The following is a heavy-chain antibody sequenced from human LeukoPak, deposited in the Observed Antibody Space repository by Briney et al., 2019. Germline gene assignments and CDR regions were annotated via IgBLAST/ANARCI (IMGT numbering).Heavy chain of an antibody. CDR3: ARGLNYDYVWGSSGYFDY. V-gene: IGHV1-2*06. CDR2: ISPNSGGT. D-gene: IGHD3-16*01. CDR1: GYTFTGYY. Sequence: ASVKVSCKASGYTFTGYYMHWVRQAPGQGLEWMGRISPNSGGTNYAQKFQGRVTMTRDTSISTAYMELSRLRSDDTAVYYCARGLNYDYVWGSSGYFDYWGQGTLVTVSS. J-gene: IGHJ4*02.